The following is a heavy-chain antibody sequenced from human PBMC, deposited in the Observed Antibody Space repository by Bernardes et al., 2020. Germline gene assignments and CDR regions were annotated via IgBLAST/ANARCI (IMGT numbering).Heavy chain of an antibody. Sequence: SETLSLTCTVSGGSISSYYWSWIRQPPGKGLEWIGYIYYSGSTNYNPSLKSRVTISVDTSKNQFSLKLSSVTAADTAVYYCARTRGWDYYDSSGYYYFDYWGQGTLVTVSS. D-gene: IGHD3-22*01. CDR2: IYYSGST. V-gene: IGHV4-59*01. CDR1: GGSISSYY. CDR3: ARTRGWDYYDSSGYYYFDY. J-gene: IGHJ4*02.